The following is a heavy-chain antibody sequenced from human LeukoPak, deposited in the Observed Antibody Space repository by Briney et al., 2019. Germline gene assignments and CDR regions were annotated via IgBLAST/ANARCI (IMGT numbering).Heavy chain of an antibody. CDR1: GGSISSGGYS. J-gene: IGHJ6*02. CDR2: IYHSGST. D-gene: IGHD3-3*01. Sequence: SETLSLTCAVSGGSISSGGYSWSWIRQPPGKGLEWIGYIYHSGSTYYNPSLKSRVTISVDRSKNQFSLKLSSVTAADTAVYYCARAEVPGSEWFRPLSFGMDVWGQGTTVTVSS. CDR3: ARAEVPGSEWFRPLSFGMDV. V-gene: IGHV4-30-2*01.